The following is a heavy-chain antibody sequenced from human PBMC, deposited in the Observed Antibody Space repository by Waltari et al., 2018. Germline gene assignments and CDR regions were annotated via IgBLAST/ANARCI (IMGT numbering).Heavy chain of an antibody. CDR1: GFAFSRVW. J-gene: IGHJ6*02. Sequence: EVQLVESGGGLVQPGGSLRVSCAAVGFAFSRVWGTWVRQAPGKGLEWVANIKQDGTEKLYVDSVRGRFTISRDNAKKSLYLQMNTLRAEDTAVYYCVRGRGMDVWGQGTTVTVSS. CDR2: IKQDGTEK. CDR3: VRGRGMDV. V-gene: IGHV3-7*01.